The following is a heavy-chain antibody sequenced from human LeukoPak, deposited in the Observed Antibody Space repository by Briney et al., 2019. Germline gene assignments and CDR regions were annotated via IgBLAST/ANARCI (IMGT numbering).Heavy chain of an antibody. V-gene: IGHV3-21*04. CDR3: ARELREHGVFDI. J-gene: IGHJ3*02. D-gene: IGHD1-26*01. Sequence: GGSLRLSCAVSGFTSSSYSTNWVRQAPGKGLEWVSSISSSSSYIKYADSVKGRFTISRDSPKNTVHLQMNSLRAEDTAVYYCARELREHGVFDIWGQGTMVTVSS. CDR1: GFTSSSYS. CDR2: ISSSSSYI.